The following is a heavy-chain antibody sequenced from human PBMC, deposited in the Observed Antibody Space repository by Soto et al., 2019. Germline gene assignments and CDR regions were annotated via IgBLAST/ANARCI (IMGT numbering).Heavy chain of an antibody. CDR3: ARQWGGDY. Sequence: QVQLQESGPGLVKPSETLSLTCTVSGGSIGSHYWSWIRQPPGEGLEWIGRASYSGSPNYNPSLKSRVTISRDTSKNQFSLKLTSVTAADTAVYYCARQWGGDYWGQGTLVTVSS. V-gene: IGHV4-59*08. J-gene: IGHJ4*02. CDR1: GGSIGSHY. D-gene: IGHD3-16*01. CDR2: ASYSGSP.